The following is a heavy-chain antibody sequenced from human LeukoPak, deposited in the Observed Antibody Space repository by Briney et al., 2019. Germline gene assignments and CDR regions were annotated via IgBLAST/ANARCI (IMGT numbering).Heavy chain of an antibody. V-gene: IGHV3-23*01. CDR3: ARPYDTSGYWLLGY. CDR2: ISGAGGTT. D-gene: IGHD3-22*01. CDR1: GFTFSTYA. J-gene: IGHJ4*02. Sequence: GGSLRLSCVASGFTFSTYAMSWVRQTPGKGLEWVSAISGAGGTTYYADSVKSRFTISRDNSKNTLYLQMNSLRAEDTAMYYCARPYDTSGYWLLGYWGQGTLVTVS.